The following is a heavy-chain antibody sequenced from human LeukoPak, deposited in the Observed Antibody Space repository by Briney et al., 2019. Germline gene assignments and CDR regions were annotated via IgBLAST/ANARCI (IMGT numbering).Heavy chain of an antibody. V-gene: IGHV4-61*02. J-gene: IGHJ6*03. CDR2: IYTSGST. CDR1: GGSISSGSYY. CDR3: ARVSMIRGMDV. Sequence: SQTLSLTCTVSGGSISSGSYYWSWIRQPAGKGLEWIGRIYTSGSTNYNPSLKSRVTISVDTSKNQFSLKLSSVTAADTAVYYCARVSMIRGMDVWGKGTTVTVSS. D-gene: IGHD2/OR15-2a*01.